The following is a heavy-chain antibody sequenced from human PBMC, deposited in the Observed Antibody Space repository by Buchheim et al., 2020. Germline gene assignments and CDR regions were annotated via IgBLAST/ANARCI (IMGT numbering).Heavy chain of an antibody. CDR1: GGSISSSSYY. Sequence: QLQLQESGPGLVKPSETLSLTCTVSGGSISSSSYYWGWIRQPPGKGLEWIGSIYYSGSTYYNPSLKSRVTISVATSKNQFSLKLSSVTAADTAVYYCARVLSSSWSNYYYYGMDVWGQGTT. D-gene: IGHD6-13*01. V-gene: IGHV4-39*01. CDR3: ARVLSSSWSNYYYYGMDV. J-gene: IGHJ6*02. CDR2: IYYSGST.